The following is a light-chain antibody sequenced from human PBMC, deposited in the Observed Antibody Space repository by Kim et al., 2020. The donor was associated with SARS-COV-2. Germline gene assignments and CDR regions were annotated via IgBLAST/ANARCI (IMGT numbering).Light chain of an antibody. Sequence: QSVLTQPPSASGTLGQKVPISCSGSSSNIGTNTVKWYQQLPGTAPKLLIYSNSERPSGVPDRFSGSKSGTSASLAISGLQSEDEADYYCAAWDDSLDGRGVFGGGTQLTVL. CDR2: SNS. J-gene: IGLJ2*01. CDR1: SSNIGTNT. V-gene: IGLV1-44*01. CDR3: AAWDDSLDGRGV.